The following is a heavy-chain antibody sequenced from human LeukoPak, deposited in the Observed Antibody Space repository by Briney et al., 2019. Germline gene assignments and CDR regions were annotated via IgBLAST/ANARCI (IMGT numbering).Heavy chain of an antibody. CDR1: GGSFSGYY. CDR2: INHSGST. J-gene: IGHJ5*02. CDR3: ARDKVGQNWSDP. D-gene: IGHD1-26*01. V-gene: IGHV4-34*01. Sequence: SETLSLTCAVYGGSFSGYYWSWIRQPPGKGLEWIGEINHSGSTNYNPSLKSRVTISVDTSKNQFSLKLSSVTAADTAVYYCARDKVGQNWSDPWGQGTLVTVSS.